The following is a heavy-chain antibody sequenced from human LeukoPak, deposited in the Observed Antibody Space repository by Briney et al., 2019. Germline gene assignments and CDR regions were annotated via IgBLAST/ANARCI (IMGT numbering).Heavy chain of an antibody. CDR3: ARAVGPYDY. CDR2: IWFDGSNK. CDR1: GFTFSTYG. J-gene: IGHJ4*02. V-gene: IGHV3-33*01. Sequence: GGSLRLSCSASGFTFSTYGMHWVRQAPGKGLEWVAVIWFDGSNKFYADSVKGRFTISRDNSKNTLYLQMNSLRVEDTAVYYCARAVGPYDYWGQGTLVTVSS.